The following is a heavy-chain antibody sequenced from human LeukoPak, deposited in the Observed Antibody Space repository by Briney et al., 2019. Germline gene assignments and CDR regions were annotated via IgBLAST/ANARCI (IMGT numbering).Heavy chain of an antibody. CDR3: AHRYHASGGNAFDI. V-gene: IGHV2-5*02. CDR2: LYWDADA. J-gene: IGHJ3*02. Sequence: ESGPTLVNPTQTLTLTCTFSGFSLSTSGVGVGWLRQPPGKALEWLALLYWDADARYSPSLKSRLAITKDTSKSQVVLTMTNMDPVGTATYYCAHRYHASGGNAFDIWGQGTVVTVSS. CDR1: GFSLSTSGVG. D-gene: IGHD3-10*01.